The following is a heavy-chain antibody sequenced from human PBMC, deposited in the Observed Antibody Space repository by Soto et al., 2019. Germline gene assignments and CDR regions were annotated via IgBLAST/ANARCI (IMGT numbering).Heavy chain of an antibody. CDR1: GFTFTSSA. Sequence: GASVKVSCKASGFTFTSSAVQWVRQARGQRLEWIGWIVVGSGNTNYAQKFQERVTITRDMSTSTAYMELSSLRVEDTGVYYCARAPGAVNSYAGVDVWGQGTTVTVSS. V-gene: IGHV1-58*01. J-gene: IGHJ6*02. CDR3: ARAPGAVNSYAGVDV. CDR2: IVVGSGNT. D-gene: IGHD6-19*01.